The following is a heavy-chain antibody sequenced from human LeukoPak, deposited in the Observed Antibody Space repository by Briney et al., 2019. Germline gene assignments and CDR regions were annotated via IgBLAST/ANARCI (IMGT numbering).Heavy chain of an antibody. J-gene: IGHJ5*02. CDR2: INHSGST. CDR3: ARGPLRITIFGVVIKQGFDP. Sequence: PSETLSLTCAVYGGSFSGYYWSWIRQPPGKGLEWIGEINHSGSTNYDPSLKSRVTISVDTSKNQLSLKLSSVTAADTAVYYCARGPLRITIFGVVIKQGFDPWGQGTLVTVSS. D-gene: IGHD3-3*01. V-gene: IGHV4-34*01. CDR1: GGSFSGYY.